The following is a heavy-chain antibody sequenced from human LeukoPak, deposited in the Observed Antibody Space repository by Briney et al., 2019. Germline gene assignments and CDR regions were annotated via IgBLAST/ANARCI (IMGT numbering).Heavy chain of an antibody. J-gene: IGHJ4*02. Sequence: SETLSLTCTVSGGSISSGGYYWSWIRQHPGTGLEWIGYIYYSGSTYYNPSLKSRVTISVDTSKNQLSLKLSSVTAADTAVYYCARVSLSSDYRVDYWGQGTLVTVSS. CDR2: IYYSGST. D-gene: IGHD4-17*01. CDR1: GGSISSGGYY. CDR3: ARVSLSSDYRVDY. V-gene: IGHV4-31*03.